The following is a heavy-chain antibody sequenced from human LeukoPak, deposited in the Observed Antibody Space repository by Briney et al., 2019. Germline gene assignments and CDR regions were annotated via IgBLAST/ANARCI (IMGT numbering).Heavy chain of an antibody. J-gene: IGHJ4*02. CDR2: ISYDGSNK. V-gene: IGHV3-30-3*01. Sequence: PGGSLRLSCAASGFTFSGYPIHWVRQAPGKGLEWVAVISYDGSNKYYADSVKGRFTISRDNSKNTLYLQMNSLRAEDTAVYYCAREEMAVSGYFDYWGQGILVTVSS. CDR3: AREEMAVSGYFDY. CDR1: GFTFSGYP. D-gene: IGHD5-24*01.